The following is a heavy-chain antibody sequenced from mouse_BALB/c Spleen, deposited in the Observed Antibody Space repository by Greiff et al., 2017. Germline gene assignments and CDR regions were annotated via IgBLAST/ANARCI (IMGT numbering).Heavy chain of an antibody. CDR3: ARDVPSYYYGSSYYAMDY. D-gene: IGHD1-1*01. J-gene: IGHJ4*01. Sequence: EVNVVESGGGLVQPGGSLRLSCATSGFTFTDYYMSWVRQPPGKALEWLGFIRNKANGYTTEYSASVKGRFTISRDNSQSILYLQMNTLSAEDSATYYCARDVPSYYYGSSYYAMDYWGQGTSVTVSS. CDR1: GFTFTDYY. CDR2: IRNKANGYTT. V-gene: IGHV7-3*02.